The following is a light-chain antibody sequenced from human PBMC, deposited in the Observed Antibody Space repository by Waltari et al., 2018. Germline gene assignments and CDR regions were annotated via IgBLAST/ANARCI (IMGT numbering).Light chain of an antibody. J-gene: IGKJ3*01. CDR3: QQYDNLPFT. CDR2: EAS. Sequence: DIQMTQSPSSLSASVGDRVTITCQASKDISNYLICFQQQPGKAPTILIYEASNLETGFPSRFSGSGSGTDFTFTISSLQPEDIATYYCQQYDNLPFTFGPGTKVDIK. CDR1: KDISNY. V-gene: IGKV1-33*01.